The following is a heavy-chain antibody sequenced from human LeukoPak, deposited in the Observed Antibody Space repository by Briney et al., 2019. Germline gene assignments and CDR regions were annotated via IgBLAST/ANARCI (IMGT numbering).Heavy chain of an antibody. V-gene: IGHV3-7*01. CDR1: GFTFSSYW. J-gene: IGHJ4*02. CDR3: ARAPGYCSSTSCYMAGSWFDY. Sequence: PGGSLRLSCAASGFTFSSYWMSWVRQAPGKGLEWVANIKQDGSEKYYVDSVKGRFTISRDNAKNSLYLQMNSLRAEDTAVYYCARAPGYCSSTSCYMAGSWFDYWGQGTLVTVSS. CDR2: IKQDGSEK. D-gene: IGHD2-2*02.